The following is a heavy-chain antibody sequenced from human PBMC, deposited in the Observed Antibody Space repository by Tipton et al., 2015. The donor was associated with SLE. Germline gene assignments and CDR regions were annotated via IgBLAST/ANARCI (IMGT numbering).Heavy chain of an antibody. D-gene: IGHD2-8*02. CDR1: GGSITTRSYY. V-gene: IGHV4-39*07. CDR2: ISYSGAT. J-gene: IGHJ3*02. Sequence: TLSLTCIVSGGSITTRSYYWGWIRQPPGKGLEWIASISYSGATYYNPSLKSRVIISLDTSRNHFSLKLTSVTAADTAVYFCARDRDIVLEPVPIPPAFDIWGQGTTATVSS. CDR3: ARDRDIVLEPVPIPPAFDI.